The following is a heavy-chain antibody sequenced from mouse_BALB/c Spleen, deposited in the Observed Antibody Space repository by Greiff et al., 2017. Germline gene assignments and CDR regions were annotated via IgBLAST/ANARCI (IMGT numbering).Heavy chain of an antibody. Sequence: GGGLVQPKGSLKLSCAASGFTFNTNAMNWVRQAPGKGLEWVARIRSKSNNYATYYADSVKDRFTISRDDSQSMLYLQMNNLKTEDTAMYYCVRETGYDYSWFAYWGQGTLVTVSA. J-gene: IGHJ3*01. CDR2: IRSKSNNYAT. CDR1: GFTFNTNA. D-gene: IGHD2-4*01. CDR3: VRETGYDYSWFAY. V-gene: IGHV10S3*01.